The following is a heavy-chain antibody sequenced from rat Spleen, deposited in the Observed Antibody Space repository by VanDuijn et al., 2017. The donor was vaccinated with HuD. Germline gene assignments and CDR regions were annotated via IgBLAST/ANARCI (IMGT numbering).Heavy chain of an antibody. CDR3: ARHLYRDYGLGPFAY. J-gene: IGHJ3*01. V-gene: IGHV5-31*01. D-gene: IGHD1-6*01. CDR1: GFTFNNYW. CDR2: ITNTGGNI. Sequence: EVQLVESGGGLVQPGRSLKLSCVGSGFTFNNYWMAWIRQAPGKGLEWVASITNTGGNIYYPDSVKGRFTISRDNAMNTLYLQVNSLRSEDTATYYCARHLYRDYGLGPFAYWGQGTLVTVSS.